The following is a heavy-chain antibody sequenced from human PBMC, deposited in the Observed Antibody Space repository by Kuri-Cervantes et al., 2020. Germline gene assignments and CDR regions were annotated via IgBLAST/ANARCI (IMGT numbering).Heavy chain of an antibody. D-gene: IGHD2-15*01. CDR3: ARGRVVAATLSFWYNQRYYYYGMDV. V-gene: IGHV3-74*01. CDR2: INSDGSST. J-gene: IGHJ6*02. Sequence: GESLKISCAASGFTFSSYWMHWVRQAPGKGLVWVSRINSDGSSTSYADSVRGRFTTARDNAKKTLDLQMNSLRAEDTAVYYCARGRVVAATLSFWYNQRYYYYGMDVWGQGTTVTVSS. CDR1: GFTFSSYW.